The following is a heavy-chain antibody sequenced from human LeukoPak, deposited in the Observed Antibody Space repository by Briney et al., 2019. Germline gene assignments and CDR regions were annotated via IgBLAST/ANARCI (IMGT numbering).Heavy chain of an antibody. CDR1: GFTFSSYG. D-gene: IGHD6-19*01. V-gene: IGHV3-30*18. Sequence: GGSLRLSCAAAGFTFSSYGMHWVRQAPGKGLEWVAVISYDGINKYCADSVKGRFTISRDNSKDTLSLQMNSLRPEDTAVYYCAKSLYSSGWSSDYWGQGTLVTVSS. CDR3: AKSLYSSGWSSDY. CDR2: ISYDGINK. J-gene: IGHJ4*02.